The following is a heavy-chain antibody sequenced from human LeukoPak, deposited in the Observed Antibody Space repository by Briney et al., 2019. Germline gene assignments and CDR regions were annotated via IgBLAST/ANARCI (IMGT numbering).Heavy chain of an antibody. J-gene: IGHJ4*02. Sequence: PGGSLRLSCAASGFTFSSYSMNWVRQAPGKGLEWVSSISSSSSYIYYADSVKGRFTISRDNAKNSLYLQMNSLRAEDTAVYYCAVPLGYRSSTSCSYFDYWGQGTLVTVSS. CDR3: AVPLGYRSSTSCSYFDY. D-gene: IGHD2-2*01. CDR1: GFTFSSYS. V-gene: IGHV3-21*01. CDR2: ISSSSSYI.